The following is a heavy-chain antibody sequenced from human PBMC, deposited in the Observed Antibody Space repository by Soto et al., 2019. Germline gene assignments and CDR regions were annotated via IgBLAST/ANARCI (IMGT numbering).Heavy chain of an antibody. CDR3: ARHFSPPPFTGYSSGWPRGGPYYYYGMDV. J-gene: IGHJ6*02. CDR2: IYPGDSDT. Sequence: GESLKISCKGSGYSFTSYWIGWVRQMPGKGLEWMGIIYPGDSDTRYSPSFQGQVTISADKSISTAYLQWSSLKASDTAMYYCARHFSPPPFTGYSSGWPRGGPYYYYGMDVWGQGTTVTVSS. CDR1: GYSFTSYW. V-gene: IGHV5-51*01. D-gene: IGHD6-19*01.